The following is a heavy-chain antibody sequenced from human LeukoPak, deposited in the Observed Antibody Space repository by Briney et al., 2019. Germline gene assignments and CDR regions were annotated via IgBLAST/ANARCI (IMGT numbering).Heavy chain of an antibody. D-gene: IGHD3-22*01. CDR2: ISGSGGST. CDR3: AKDYYDSSGYYDAFDI. CDR1: GFTFSSYA. J-gene: IGHJ3*02. Sequence: GGSLRLSCAASGFTFSSYAMSWVRQAPGEGLEWVSAISGSGGSTYYADSVKGRFTISRDNSKNTLYLQMNSLRAEDTAVNYCAKDYYDSSGYYDAFDIWGQGTMVTVSS. V-gene: IGHV3-23*01.